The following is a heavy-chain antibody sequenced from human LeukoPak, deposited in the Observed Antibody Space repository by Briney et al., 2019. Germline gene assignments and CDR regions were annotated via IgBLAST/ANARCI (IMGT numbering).Heavy chain of an antibody. V-gene: IGHV3-30*02. CDR3: AKETYYDSSPKSRRAFDI. CDR1: GFTFSSYG. D-gene: IGHD3-22*01. J-gene: IGHJ3*02. Sequence: GGSLRLSCAASGFTFSSYGMHWVRQAPGKGLEWVAFIRYDGSNKYYADSVKGRFTISRDNSKNTLYLQMNSLRAEDTAVYYCAKETYYDSSPKSRRAFDIWGQGTMVTVSS. CDR2: IRYDGSNK.